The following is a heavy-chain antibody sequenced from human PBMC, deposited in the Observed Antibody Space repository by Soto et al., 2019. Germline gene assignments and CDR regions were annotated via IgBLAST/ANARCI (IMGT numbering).Heavy chain of an antibody. D-gene: IGHD3-10*01. CDR1: GFTFSNSG. J-gene: IGHJ5*02. CDR3: VRDIRTNRDTLWS. Sequence: QVQLVESGGGVVQPGRSLRLSCAASGFTFSNSGMHWVRQAPGKGLEWLAVIQYAGNNVFYADSVKGPFTIPRDNFNNTLELQMTSLRAEDRAVSYCVRDIRTNRDTLWSWGQGTLVTVSS. V-gene: IGHV3-33*01. CDR2: IQYAGNNV.